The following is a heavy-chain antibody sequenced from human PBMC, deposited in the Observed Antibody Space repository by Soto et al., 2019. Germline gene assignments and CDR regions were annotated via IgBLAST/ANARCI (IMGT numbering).Heavy chain of an antibody. CDR1: GFTFSTYA. Sequence: EVQLLESGGGLVQPGGSLRLSCAASGFTFSTYAMSLLRQPPGKGLEWVSAISGSGDRTYYADSVKGRFTISRDNSKNTLYLQMNSLSAEDSAVYDCVKERSGHSYADSWGQGALVTISS. CDR2: ISGSGDRT. CDR3: VKERSGHSYADS. V-gene: IGHV3-23*01. J-gene: IGHJ4*02. D-gene: IGHD5-18*01.